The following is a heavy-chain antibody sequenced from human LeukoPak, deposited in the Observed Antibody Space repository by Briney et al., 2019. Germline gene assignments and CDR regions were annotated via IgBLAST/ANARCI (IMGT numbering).Heavy chain of an antibody. CDR2: TYYRSKWYN. J-gene: IGHJ5*02. CDR1: GDSVSSNSAA. V-gene: IGHV6-1*01. Sequence: SQTLSLTCAISGDSVSSNSAAWNWIRQSPSRGLGWLGRTYYRSKWYNDYAVSVKSRITINPDTSKNQFSLQLNSVTPEDTAVYYCARGDDVQYYDFWSGYSLGWFDPWGQGTLVTVSS. D-gene: IGHD3-3*01. CDR3: ARGDDVQYYDFWSGYSLGWFDP.